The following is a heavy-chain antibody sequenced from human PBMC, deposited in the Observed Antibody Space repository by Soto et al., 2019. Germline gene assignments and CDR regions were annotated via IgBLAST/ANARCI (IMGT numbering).Heavy chain of an antibody. CDR2: IYYSGST. CDR3: ARGGAAAGTHPSDY. CDR1: GGSISSYY. J-gene: IGHJ4*02. D-gene: IGHD6-13*01. Sequence: SETLSLTCTVSGGSISSYYWSWIRQPPGKGLEWIGYIYYSGSTNYNPSLKSRVTISVDTSKNQFSLKLSSVTAADTAVYYCARGGAAAGTHPSDYWGQGTLVTVS. V-gene: IGHV4-59*01.